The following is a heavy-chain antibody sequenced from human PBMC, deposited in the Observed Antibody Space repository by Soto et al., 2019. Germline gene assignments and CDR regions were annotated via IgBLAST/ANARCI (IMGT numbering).Heavy chain of an antibody. D-gene: IGHD3-16*02. V-gene: IGHV3-30*18. J-gene: IGHJ4*02. CDR2: ISYDGSDK. CDR1: GFTFSYYA. CDR3: AKGLGELSPESYDY. Sequence: QVQLVESGGGVVQPGRSLRLSCAASGFTFSYYAMHWVRQAPGKGLEWVAVISYDGSDKYYADSVKGRFTISSDNSRNTLNLQMHSLRADETAGYYCAKGLGELSPESYDYWGQGTLITVSS.